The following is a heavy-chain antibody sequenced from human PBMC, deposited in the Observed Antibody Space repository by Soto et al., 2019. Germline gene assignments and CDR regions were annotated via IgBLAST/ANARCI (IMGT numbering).Heavy chain of an antibody. CDR2: IYYSGTT. CDR1: GDSITSNSYF. Sequence: SGTLALSCTVSGDSITSNSYFWAWIRQPPGKGLEWIGSIYYSGTTYYNPSLKSRVTISVDRSKNQFSLKLSSVTAADTAVYYCARHHDSWGQGTLVTVSS. J-gene: IGHJ4*02. V-gene: IGHV4-39*01. CDR3: ARHHDS.